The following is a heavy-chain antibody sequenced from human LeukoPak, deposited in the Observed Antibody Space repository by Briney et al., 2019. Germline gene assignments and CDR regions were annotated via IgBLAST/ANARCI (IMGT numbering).Heavy chain of an antibody. D-gene: IGHD1-26*01. CDR1: GYSCTSYW. CDR3: ATGIVGATRGGAFDI. CDR2: IYPGDSDT. J-gene: IGHJ3*02. Sequence: PGESLKISCKGSGYSCTSYWIGWVRQMPGKGLEWMGIIYPGDSDTRYSPSFQGQVTISAGKSISTAYLQWSSLKASDTAMYYCATGIVGATRGGAFDIWGQGTMVTVSS. V-gene: IGHV5-51*01.